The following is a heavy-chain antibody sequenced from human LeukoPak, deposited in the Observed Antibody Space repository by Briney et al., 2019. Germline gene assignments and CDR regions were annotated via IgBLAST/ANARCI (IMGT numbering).Heavy chain of an antibody. Sequence: SETLSLTCTVSGGSISSYYWSWIRQPPGKGLEWIGYIYYSGSTNYNPSLKSRVTISVDTSKNQFSLKLSSVTAADTAVYYCARVIAPSAFDYWGQGTLVTVSS. J-gene: IGHJ4*02. CDR3: ARVIAPSAFDY. CDR2: IYYSGST. V-gene: IGHV4-59*01. CDR1: GGSISSYY.